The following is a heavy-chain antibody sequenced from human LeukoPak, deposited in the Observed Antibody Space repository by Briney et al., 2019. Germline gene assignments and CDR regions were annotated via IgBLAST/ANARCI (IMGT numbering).Heavy chain of an antibody. D-gene: IGHD2-21*02. J-gene: IGHJ4*02. V-gene: IGHV3-48*03. CDR3: ARLSDALDY. CDR2: IGNSGATI. CDR1: GFTFSSYA. Sequence: PGGSLRLSCAASGFTFSSYAMNWVRQAPGKGLEWVSFIGNSGATIYYADSVKGRFTISRDNAKNSLYLQMNSLRAEDTAVYYCARLSDALDYWGQGTLVTVSS.